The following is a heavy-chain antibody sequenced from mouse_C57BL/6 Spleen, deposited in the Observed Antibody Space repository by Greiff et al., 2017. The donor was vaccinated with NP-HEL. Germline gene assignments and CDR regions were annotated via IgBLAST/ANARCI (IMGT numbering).Heavy chain of an antibody. Sequence: DVQLQESGPGLVKPSQSLSLTCSVTGYSITSGYYWNWIRQFPGNKLEWMGYISYDGSNNYNPSLKNRISITRDTSKNQFFLKLNSVTTEDTATYYCARDGTPHWYFDVWGTGTTVTVSS. J-gene: IGHJ1*03. CDR3: ARDGTPHWYFDV. CDR1: GYSITSGYY. CDR2: ISYDGSN. D-gene: IGHD1-1*01. V-gene: IGHV3-6*01.